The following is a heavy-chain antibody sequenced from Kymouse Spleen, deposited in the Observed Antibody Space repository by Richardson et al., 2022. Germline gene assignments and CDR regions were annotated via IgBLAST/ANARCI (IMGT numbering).Heavy chain of an antibody. J-gene: IGHJ6*02. CDR2: ISWNSGSI. V-gene: IGHV3-9*01. Sequence: EVQLVESGGGLVQPGRSLRLSCAASGFTFDDYAMHWVRQAPGKGLEWVSGISWNSGSIGYADSVKGRFTISRDNAKNSLYLQMNSLRAEDTALYYCAKDMGSSSWYTYYYYYYYGMDVWGQGTTVTVSS. CDR3: AKDMGSSSWYTYYYYYYYGMDV. CDR1: GFTFDDYA. D-gene: IGHD6-13*01.